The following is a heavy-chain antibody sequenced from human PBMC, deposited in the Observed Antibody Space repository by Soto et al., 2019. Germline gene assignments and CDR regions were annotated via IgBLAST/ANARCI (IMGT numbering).Heavy chain of an antibody. J-gene: IGHJ4*02. Sequence: ASVKVSCKASGYTFTSYYMHWVRQAPGQGLEWMGIINPSGGSTSYAQKFQGRVTMTRDTSTSTVYMELSSLRSEDTAVYYCARSGVVTATLYYFDYWGQGTLVTVPS. V-gene: IGHV1-46*01. CDR3: ARSGVVTATLYYFDY. CDR2: INPSGGST. D-gene: IGHD2-21*02. CDR1: GYTFTSYY.